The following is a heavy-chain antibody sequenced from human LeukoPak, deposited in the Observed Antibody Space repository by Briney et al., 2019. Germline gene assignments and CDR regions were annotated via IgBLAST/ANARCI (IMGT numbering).Heavy chain of an antibody. V-gene: IGHV1-46*01. CDR1: GYTFTSYY. CDR2: INPSGGST. Sequence: ASVKVSFKASGYTFTSYYMHWVRQAPGQGLEWMGIINPSGGSTSYAQKFQGRVTMTRDTSTSTVYMELSSLRSEDTAVYYCARVPTGTTFDYWGQGTLVTVSS. D-gene: IGHD1-1*01. J-gene: IGHJ4*02. CDR3: ARVPTGTTFDY.